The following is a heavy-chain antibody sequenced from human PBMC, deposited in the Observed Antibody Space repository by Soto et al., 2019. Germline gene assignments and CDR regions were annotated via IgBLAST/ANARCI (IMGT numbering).Heavy chain of an antibody. D-gene: IGHD5-12*01. CDR3: ARVGSGYGQGGMDV. CDR1: GFTFSSYG. CDR2: IWYDGSNK. Sequence: GGSLRLSCAASGFTFSSYGMHWVRQAPGKGLEWVAVIWYDGSNKYYADSVKGRFTISRDNSKNTLYLQMNSLRAEDTAVYYCARVGSGYGQGGMDVWGKGTTVTVSS. V-gene: IGHV3-33*01. J-gene: IGHJ6*03.